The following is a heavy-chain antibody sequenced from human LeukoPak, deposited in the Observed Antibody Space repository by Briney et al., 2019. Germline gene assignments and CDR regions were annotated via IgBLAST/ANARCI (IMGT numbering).Heavy chain of an antibody. Sequence: PGGSLRLSCAASGFNLRDYWMHWVRQAPGKGLVWVSRLGTDGTYTNYADSVTGRFTISRDNAKNTLYLQMDSLRAEDTSFYYCVRDPSNSGNWFDLWGQRTLVTVSS. CDR3: VRDPSNSGNWFDL. J-gene: IGHJ5*02. V-gene: IGHV3-74*01. CDR2: LGTDGTYT. CDR1: GFNLRDYW. D-gene: IGHD4-11*01.